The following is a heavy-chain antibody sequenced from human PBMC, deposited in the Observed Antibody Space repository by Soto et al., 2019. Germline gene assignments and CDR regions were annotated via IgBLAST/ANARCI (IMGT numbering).Heavy chain of an antibody. D-gene: IGHD3-22*01. Sequence: QVQLVQSGAEVKKPGSSVKVSCKASGGTFSSYAISWVRQAPGQGLEWMGGIIPIFGTANYAQKFQGRVTITADEATSTAYIELSSLRSEDTAVYYCAREGAPYYDSSGYYRFDYWGQGTLVTVSS. CDR2: IIPIFGTA. CDR3: AREGAPYYDSSGYYRFDY. CDR1: GGTFSSYA. V-gene: IGHV1-69*12. J-gene: IGHJ4*02.